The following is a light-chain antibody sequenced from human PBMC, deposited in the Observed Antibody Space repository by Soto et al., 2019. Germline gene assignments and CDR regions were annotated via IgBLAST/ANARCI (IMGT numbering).Light chain of an antibody. CDR3: QSYDSSLSGSAV. Sequence: SALTQPPSVSGAPGQRVTISCTGSSSNIGAGYDVHWYQQLPGTAPKLLIYGNSNRPSGVPDRFSGSKSGTSASLAITGLQAEDEADYYCQSYDSSLSGSAVFGGGTQLTVL. V-gene: IGLV1-40*01. CDR1: SSNIGAGYD. CDR2: GNS. J-gene: IGLJ7*01.